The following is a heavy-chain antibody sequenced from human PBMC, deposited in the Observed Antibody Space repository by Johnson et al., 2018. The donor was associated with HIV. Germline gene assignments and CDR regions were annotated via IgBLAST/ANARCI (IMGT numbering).Heavy chain of an antibody. V-gene: IGHV3-30-3*01. CDR3: ARALPWYYGSGSYPDAFDI. Sequence: VQLVESGGGVVQPGRSLRLSCPASGFTFSSYAMHWVRQAPGKGLEWVAVISYDGSNKYYADSVTGRFTISRDNSKNTLYLQMNSLRAEDTAVYYCARALPWYYGSGSYPDAFDIWGQGTMVTVSS. CDR2: ISYDGSNK. D-gene: IGHD3-10*01. J-gene: IGHJ3*02. CDR1: GFTFSSYA.